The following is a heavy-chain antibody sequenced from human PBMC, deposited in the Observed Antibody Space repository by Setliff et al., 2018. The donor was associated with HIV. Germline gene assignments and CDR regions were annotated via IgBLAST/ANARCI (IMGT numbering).Heavy chain of an antibody. CDR1: GFILSTYS. D-gene: IGHD2-15*01. CDR3: ARDNGKICSGSGC. CDR2: ISSSSTYI. Sequence: PGGSLRLPCAASGFILSTYSMIWVRQAPGKGLEWVSSISSSSTYIYYADTVKGRFTISKDNTKNSLYLQMNSLRAEETAIYYCARDNGKICSGSGCWGQGTLVTVSS. J-gene: IGHJ4*02. V-gene: IGHV3-21*01.